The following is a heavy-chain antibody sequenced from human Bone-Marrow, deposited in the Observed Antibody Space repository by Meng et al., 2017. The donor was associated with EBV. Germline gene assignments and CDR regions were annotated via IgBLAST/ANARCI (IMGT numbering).Heavy chain of an antibody. D-gene: IGHD2-21*01. CDR3: ASESGWGFTPDY. Sequence: HVQWRRAGAGLKKPGPSGKVARTTLAGPFRGDAGGCVRRAPGQGLGWMGGSIPMADAPPSAQKFLDRVTNTAGECTSTHYMDPIGLRSEDTSVYYCASESGWGFTPDYWGQGTLVTVSS. J-gene: IGHJ4*02. V-gene: IGHV1-69*01. CDR1: AGPFRGDA. CDR2: SIPMADAP.